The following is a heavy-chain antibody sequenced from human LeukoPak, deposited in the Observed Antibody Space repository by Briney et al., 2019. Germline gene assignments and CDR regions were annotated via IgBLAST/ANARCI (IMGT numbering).Heavy chain of an antibody. D-gene: IGHD6-13*01. V-gene: IGHV4-59*04. CDR1: GGSISRYY. J-gene: IGHJ4*02. Sequence: PSETLSLTCNVSGGSISRYYWAWIRQPPGMGLGSIGKIHNGGNAYYTPSLKSRVTLSMDASRNQVSLRLSSVTAADTAVYYCASGYSTTLDFWGQGTLVTVSS. CDR3: ASGYSTTLDF. CDR2: IHNGGNA.